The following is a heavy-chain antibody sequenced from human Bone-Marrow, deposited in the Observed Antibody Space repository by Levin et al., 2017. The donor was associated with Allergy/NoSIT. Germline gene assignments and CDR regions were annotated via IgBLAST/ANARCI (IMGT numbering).Heavy chain of an antibody. CDR2: IRSTTYGGTT. J-gene: IGHJ4*02. V-gene: IGHV3-49*04. CDR1: GFTFGDYG. Sequence: PGGSLRLSCSTSGFTFGDYGVGWVRQAPGKGLQWVGFIRSTTYGGTTEYAASVKGRFSISRDDSKSIAHLQMHRLKTEDTAVYYCTRVGITGATWSYTYYFDYWGQGALVTVSS. CDR3: TRVGITGATWSYTYYFDY. D-gene: IGHD1-7*01.